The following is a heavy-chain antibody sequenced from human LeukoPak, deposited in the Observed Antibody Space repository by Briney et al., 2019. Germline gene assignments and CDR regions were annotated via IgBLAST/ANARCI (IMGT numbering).Heavy chain of an antibody. CDR1: GYTFTNYG. CDR2: ISTYNGNT. CDR3: ARDLIEGATSYYYYMDV. V-gene: IGHV1-18*01. J-gene: IGHJ6*03. Sequence: ASVKVSCKASGYTFTNYGVSWVRQAPGQGLEWMGWISTYNGNTYYAQKLQGRLTMTTDTSTSTVYMELRSLRSDDTAVYYCARDLIEGATSYYYYMDVWGKGTTVTVSS. D-gene: IGHD1-26*01.